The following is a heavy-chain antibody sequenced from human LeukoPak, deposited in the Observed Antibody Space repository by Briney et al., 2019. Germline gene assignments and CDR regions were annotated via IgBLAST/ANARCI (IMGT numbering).Heavy chain of an antibody. CDR3: AREGRMGTADAFDV. Sequence: PGGSLRLSCAASGFTFNNYEMHWVRQTAGKGLEWVSAVGIAGDTFYAGSVTGRFSISRDNAESSLFLQMNSLRAGDTAVYYCAREGRMGTADAFDVRGQGTMVTVSS. J-gene: IGHJ3*01. V-gene: IGHV3-13*01. CDR2: VGIAGDT. D-gene: IGHD1-14*01. CDR1: GFTFNNYE.